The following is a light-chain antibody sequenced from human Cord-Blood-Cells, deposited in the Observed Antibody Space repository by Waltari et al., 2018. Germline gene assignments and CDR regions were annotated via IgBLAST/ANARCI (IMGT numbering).Light chain of an antibody. J-gene: IGKJ1*01. CDR2: DAS. CDR3: QQRSNWPPWT. CDR1: QSVSSY. V-gene: IGKV3-11*01. Sequence: EIALTQSPATLSSSPGERSTPSCRASQSVSSYLAWYQQKPGQAPRILIYDASNRATAIPARFSGSGSGTAFTLTISSLEPEDFAVYYCQQRSNWPPWTFGQGTKVEIK.